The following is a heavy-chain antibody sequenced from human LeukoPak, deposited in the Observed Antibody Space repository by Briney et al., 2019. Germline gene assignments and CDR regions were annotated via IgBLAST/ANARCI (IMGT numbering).Heavy chain of an antibody. Sequence: PGRSLRLSCSGSGFTLGDHAMSWVRQAPGKWREWVGFIRSKAYRGTTEYAASVKGRFSISRDDSASIAYLQMNSLKTEDTAVYYCARGPIQLWIHNAMDVWGQGPTVTVSS. V-gene: IGHV3-49*04. D-gene: IGHD5-24*01. CDR3: ARGPIQLWIHNAMDV. CDR2: IRSKAYRGTT. CDR1: GFTLGDHA. J-gene: IGHJ6*02.